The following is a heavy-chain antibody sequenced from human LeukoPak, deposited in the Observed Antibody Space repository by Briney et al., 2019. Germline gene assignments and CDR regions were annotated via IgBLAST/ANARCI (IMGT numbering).Heavy chain of an antibody. CDR1: GFTFSTYS. D-gene: IGHD6-13*01. CDR2: INSGSSII. Sequence: PGGSLRLSCAASGFTFSTYSMNWVRQAPGKGLEWVSYINSGSSIIYYADSAKGRFTISRDDARDSLNLQMNSLRDEDTAVYYCARVEAGVNFYYYYMDVWGKGTTVTVSS. J-gene: IGHJ6*03. CDR3: ARVEAGVNFYYYYMDV. V-gene: IGHV3-48*02.